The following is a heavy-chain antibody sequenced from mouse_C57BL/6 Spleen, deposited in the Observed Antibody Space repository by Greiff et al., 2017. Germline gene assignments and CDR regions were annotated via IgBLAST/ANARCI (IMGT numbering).Heavy chain of an antibody. CDR1: GYTFTSYW. V-gene: IGHV1-5*01. CDR2: IYPGNSDT. Sequence: VQLQQSGTVLARPGASVKMSCKTSGYTFTSYWMHWVKQRPGQGLEWIGAIYPGNSDTGYNQKFKGKAKLTAVTSASTAYMELSSLTNEDSAVNYCTSDYYGSNWFAYWGQGTLVTVSA. CDR3: TSDYYGSNWFAY. D-gene: IGHD1-1*01. J-gene: IGHJ3*01.